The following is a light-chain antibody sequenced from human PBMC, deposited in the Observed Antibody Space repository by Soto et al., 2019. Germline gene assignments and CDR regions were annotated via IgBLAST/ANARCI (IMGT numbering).Light chain of an antibody. Sequence: QSALTQPASVSGSPGQSITISCTGTSSDVGGYNYVSWYQQHPGKAPRLMIYEVSNRPSGVSNRFSGSKSGNTASLTLSGLQAEDEADYHCSSYTTSSTLTFGGGTKVTVL. J-gene: IGLJ2*01. CDR2: EVS. CDR1: SSDVGGYNY. CDR3: SSYTTSSTLT. V-gene: IGLV2-14*01.